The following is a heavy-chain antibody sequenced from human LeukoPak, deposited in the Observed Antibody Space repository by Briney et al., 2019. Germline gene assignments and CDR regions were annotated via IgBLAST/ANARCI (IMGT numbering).Heavy chain of an antibody. J-gene: IGHJ5*02. CDR2: IYTSGST. CDR1: GGSISSYY. CDR3: ARDHIRHSFDP. D-gene: IGHD2-21*01. Sequence: ESSETLSLTYTVSGGSISSYYWSWIRQPAGKGLEWIGRIYTSGSTNYNPSLKSRVTMSVDTSKNQFSLKLSSVTAADTAVYYCARDHIRHSFDPWGQGALVTVSS. V-gene: IGHV4-4*07.